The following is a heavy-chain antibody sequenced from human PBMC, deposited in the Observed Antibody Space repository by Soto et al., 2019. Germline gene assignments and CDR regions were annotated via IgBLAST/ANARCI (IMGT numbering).Heavy chain of an antibody. CDR2: FDPEDGET. Sequence: GASVKVSCKVSGYTLTELSMHWVRQAPGKGLEWMGGFDPEDGETIYAQKFQGRVTMTEDTSTDTAYMELSSLRSEDTAVYYCATAIVSAYYDFWSGSIDYWGQGTLVTVSS. CDR3: ATAIVSAYYDFWSGSIDY. CDR1: GYTLTELS. V-gene: IGHV1-24*01. D-gene: IGHD3-3*01. J-gene: IGHJ4*02.